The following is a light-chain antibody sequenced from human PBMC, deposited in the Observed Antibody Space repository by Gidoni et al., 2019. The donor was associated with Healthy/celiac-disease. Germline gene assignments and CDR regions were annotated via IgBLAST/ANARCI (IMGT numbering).Light chain of an antibody. Sequence: EIVLTPSPGTLSWSPGERATLPCRASPGVSSSYFAWYQQKPGQAPRLLICGTSSRATGIPDGFSGSGSGTDFTLTISRLVPKDFAVYYCQQYGSSSWTFGQGTKVEIK. J-gene: IGKJ1*01. CDR1: PGVSSSY. CDR2: GTS. CDR3: QQYGSSSWT. V-gene: IGKV3-20*01.